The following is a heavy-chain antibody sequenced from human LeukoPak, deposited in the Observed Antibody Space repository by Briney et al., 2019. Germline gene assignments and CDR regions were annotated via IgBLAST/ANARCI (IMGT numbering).Heavy chain of an antibody. V-gene: IGHV4-30-4*01. CDR2: IYYSGST. Sequence: SETLSLTCTVSGGSISSGDYYWSWIRQPPGKGLEWIGYIYYSGSTYYNPSLKSRVTISVDTSKNQFSLKLSSVTAADTAVYYCAIDLAAAPPYYFDYWGQGTLVTVSS. J-gene: IGHJ4*02. CDR1: GGSISSGDYY. D-gene: IGHD6-25*01. CDR3: AIDLAAAPPYYFDY.